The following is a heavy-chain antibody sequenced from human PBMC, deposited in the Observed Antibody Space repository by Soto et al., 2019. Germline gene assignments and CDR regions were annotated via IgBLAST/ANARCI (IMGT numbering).Heavy chain of an antibody. CDR3: ARDPGRSSNRRRVRQVADGDYYVMDV. V-gene: IGHV1-69*06. Sequence: SVKVSCKASGGSFSSDAISWVRQAPGQGLEWVGGIIPIFGTTKYAQKFQGRVTIIADTSTTTAYLELSSLRSEDTAVYYCARDPGRSSNRRRVRQVADGDYYVMDVWGQGTTVTVSS. CDR1: GGSFSSDA. CDR2: IIPIFGTT. J-gene: IGHJ6*02. D-gene: IGHD2-2*01.